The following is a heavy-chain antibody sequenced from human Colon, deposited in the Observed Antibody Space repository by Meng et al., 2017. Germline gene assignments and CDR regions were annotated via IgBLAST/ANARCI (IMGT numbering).Heavy chain of an antibody. J-gene: IGHJ4*02. V-gene: IGHV3-7*01. Sequence: GESLKISCAASGFTFSTCAMHWVRQAPGKGLEWVANIKQDGSERFYLDSVRGRFTISRDNAKNSLYLQMYSLRAEDTAVYFCARIGFCSGRTCYSGDYFDYWGQGSLVTVSS. CDR1: GFTFSTCA. CDR3: ARIGFCSGRTCYSGDYFDY. CDR2: IKQDGSER. D-gene: IGHD2-15*01.